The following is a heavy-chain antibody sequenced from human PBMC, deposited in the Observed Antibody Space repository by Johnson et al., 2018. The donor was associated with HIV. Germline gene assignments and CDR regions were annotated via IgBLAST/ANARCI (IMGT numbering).Heavy chain of an antibody. J-gene: IGHJ3*02. CDR3: ARLKNGAFDI. V-gene: IGHV3-53*01. CDR1: GFTVRSNY. Sequence: VQLVESGGGLVQRGGSLRLSCAASGFTVRSNYMSWVRQAPGKGLEWVSLIYSDGSTYFADSVKGRFPISRDNSKNTLFLQMNSLRVEDTAVYYCARLKNGAFDIWGQGTMVTVSS. CDR2: IYSDGST. D-gene: IGHD2-8*01.